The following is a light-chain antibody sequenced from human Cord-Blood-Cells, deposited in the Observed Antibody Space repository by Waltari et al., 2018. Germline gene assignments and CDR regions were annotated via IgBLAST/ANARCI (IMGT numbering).Light chain of an antibody. Sequence: DIQMTPFPSTLSASVGHRITTTCRASQSISSWLAWYQQKPGKAPKLLIYDASILESGGPSRFSGSGSGTEFTLTISSLQADDVATYYCQQYNSYSKTFVQGTKVESK. CDR1: QSISSW. V-gene: IGKV1-5*01. CDR3: QQYNSYSKT. CDR2: DAS. J-gene: IGKJ1*01.